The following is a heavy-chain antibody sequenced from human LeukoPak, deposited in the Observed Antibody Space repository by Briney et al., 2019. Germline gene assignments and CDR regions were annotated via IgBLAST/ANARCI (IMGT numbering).Heavy chain of an antibody. CDR1: GFTFSDYY. CDR2: ISSSGSTI. Sequence: GGSLRLSCAASGFTFSDYYMSWIRQAPGKGLEWVSYISSSGSTIYYADSVKGRFTISRDNAKNSLCLQMNSLRAEDTAVYYCARSLIVVVITQSFDYWGQGTLVTVSS. V-gene: IGHV3-11*04. J-gene: IGHJ4*02. D-gene: IGHD3-22*01. CDR3: ARSLIVVVITQSFDY.